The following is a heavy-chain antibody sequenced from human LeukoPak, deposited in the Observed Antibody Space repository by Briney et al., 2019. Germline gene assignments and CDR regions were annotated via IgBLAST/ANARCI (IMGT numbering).Heavy chain of an antibody. CDR2: ISSSSSFI. CDR3: ARDGEEFDDYIWGSYRPNYFDS. D-gene: IGHD3-16*02. V-gene: IGHV3-21*01. CDR1: GFTFSSYC. Sequence: GGSLRLSCAASGFTFSSYCMNWVRQAPGKGLEWVSSISSSSSFIYYADSVKGRFTISRDNAKNSLYLQINSLRAEDTAVYYCARDGEEFDDYIWGSYRPNYFDSWGQGTLVTVSS. J-gene: IGHJ4*02.